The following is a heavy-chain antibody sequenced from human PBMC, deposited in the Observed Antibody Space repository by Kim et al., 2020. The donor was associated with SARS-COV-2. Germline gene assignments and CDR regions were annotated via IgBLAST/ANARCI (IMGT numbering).Heavy chain of an antibody. CDR1: GGSTGRYF. Sequence: SETLSLTCSISGGSTGRYFWTWIRQPPGKGPEWIGHISYGGSTNSNPAIKSRVTISVDASKNQISLKMTAVTAADTAVYYCARDSGSSGNSYYFDSWGQG. D-gene: IGHD3-10*01. J-gene: IGHJ4*02. CDR2: ISYGGST. V-gene: IGHV4-59*01. CDR3: ARDSGSSGNSYYFDS.